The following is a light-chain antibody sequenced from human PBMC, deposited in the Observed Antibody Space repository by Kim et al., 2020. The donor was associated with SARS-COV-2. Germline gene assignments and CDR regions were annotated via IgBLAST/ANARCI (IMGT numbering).Light chain of an antibody. Sequence: PGERATLACRASQSVGNYFAWYQQKPGQAPRLLIYDASTRATGIPARFSGSGSGTDFTLTISSLEPEDFAVYYCQQRSNWPITFGQGSRLEIK. J-gene: IGKJ5*01. CDR2: DAS. CDR1: QSVGNY. CDR3: QQRSNWPIT. V-gene: IGKV3-11*01.